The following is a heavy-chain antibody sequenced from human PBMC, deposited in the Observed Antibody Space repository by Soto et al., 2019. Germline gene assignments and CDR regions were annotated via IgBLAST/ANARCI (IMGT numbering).Heavy chain of an antibody. V-gene: IGHV3-64*01. CDR2: ISSNGGST. J-gene: IGHJ3*02. CDR1: GFTFSSYA. CDR3: ARVDSSGWDELGAFDI. D-gene: IGHD6-19*01. Sequence: GGSLRLSCAASGFTFSSYAMHWVRQAPGKGLEYVSAISSNGGSTYYANSVKGRFTISRDNSKNTLYLQMGSLRAEDMAVYYCARVDSSGWDELGAFDIWGQGTMVTVSS.